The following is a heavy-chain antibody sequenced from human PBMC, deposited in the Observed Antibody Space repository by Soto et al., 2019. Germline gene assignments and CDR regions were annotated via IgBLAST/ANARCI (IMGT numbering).Heavy chain of an antibody. D-gene: IGHD2-15*01. Sequence: QVRLVQSGAEVKKPGASVTVSCKTSGYRFSSYGISWVRQAPGQGLEWMGWINADNGDIKYSEKFQGRVTMTTDTSTRTVYMELRTLTSVDTAVSYCARWVVAAGTGEMDVWGQGTTVTVSS. V-gene: IGHV1-18*01. CDR1: GYRFSSYG. CDR2: INADNGDI. J-gene: IGHJ6*02. CDR3: ARWVVAAGTGEMDV.